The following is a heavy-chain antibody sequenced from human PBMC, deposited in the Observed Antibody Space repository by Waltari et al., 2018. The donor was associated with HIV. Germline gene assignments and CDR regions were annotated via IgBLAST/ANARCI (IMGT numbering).Heavy chain of an antibody. D-gene: IGHD3-16*01. J-gene: IGHJ4*02. CDR2: VSYSGST. CDR1: NGSVTTDLSY. CDR3: ARGLGPRMAVQYFFDI. V-gene: IGHV4-61*01. Sequence: QVHLPVSGPGLVTSSKTLSLTRTVSNGSVTTDLSYCTWIRQAPVRGLEWIGYVSYSGSTNYSPSLKSRVSISIDTSKNQFFLRVTSMTSADTAVYVCARGLGPRMAVQYFFDIWGQGTVVTV.